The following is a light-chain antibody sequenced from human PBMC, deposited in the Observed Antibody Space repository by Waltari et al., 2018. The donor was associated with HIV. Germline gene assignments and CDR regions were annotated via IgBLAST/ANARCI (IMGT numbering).Light chain of an antibody. J-gene: IGLJ3*02. Sequence: SYELTQPSSVSVSPGQTARITCTGDVVAKKYARWFQQKPGQAPVLVIYKDSEGPSGIPERVSGSSSGTTVTLTISGAQVEDEADYYCYSAADNIGVFGGGTKLTVL. CDR3: YSAADNIGV. CDR1: VVAKKY. CDR2: KDS. V-gene: IGLV3-27*01.